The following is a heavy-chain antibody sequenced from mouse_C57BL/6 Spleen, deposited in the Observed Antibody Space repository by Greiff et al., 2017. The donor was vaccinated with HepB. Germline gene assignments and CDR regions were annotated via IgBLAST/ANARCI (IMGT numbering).Heavy chain of an antibody. CDR1: GYTFTSYW. CDR3: ARGEYYFF. CDR2: IDPNSGGT. D-gene: IGHD1-1*01. Sequence: QVQPQQLGAEPVKPGASVKLSCKASGYTFTSYWMHWVKQRPGRGLEWTGRIDPNSGGTKYNEKFKSKATLTVDKPSSTAYMQLSSLTSEDSAVYYCARGEYYFFWGTGTTVTVSS. J-gene: IGHJ1*03. V-gene: IGHV1-72*01.